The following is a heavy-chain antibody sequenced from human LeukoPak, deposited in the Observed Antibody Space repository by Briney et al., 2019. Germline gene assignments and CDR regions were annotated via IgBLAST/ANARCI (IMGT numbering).Heavy chain of an antibody. V-gene: IGHV3-30-3*01. CDR3: ASFPVSGSLDAFDI. D-gene: IGHD1-26*01. CDR1: GFTFSSYA. Sequence: GGSLRLSCAASGFTFSSYAMHWVRPAPGKGLEWVAVISYDGSNKYYADSVKGRFTISRDNSKNTLYVQMNSLRAEDTAVYYCASFPVSGSLDAFDIWGQGTMVTVSP. CDR2: ISYDGSNK. J-gene: IGHJ3*02.